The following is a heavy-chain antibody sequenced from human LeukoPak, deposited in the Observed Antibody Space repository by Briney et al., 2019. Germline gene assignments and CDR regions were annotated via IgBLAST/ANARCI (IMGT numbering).Heavy chain of an antibody. Sequence: ASVKVSCKASGYTFTGYYMHWVRQAPGQGLEWMGWINPNSGGTNYAQKFQGRVTMTRDTSISTAYMELSRLRSDDTAVYYCARDLGDYYGSANWFDPWGQGTLVTVSS. D-gene: IGHD3-10*01. CDR3: ARDLGDYYGSANWFDP. J-gene: IGHJ5*02. CDR1: GYTFTGYY. CDR2: INPNSGGT. V-gene: IGHV1-2*02.